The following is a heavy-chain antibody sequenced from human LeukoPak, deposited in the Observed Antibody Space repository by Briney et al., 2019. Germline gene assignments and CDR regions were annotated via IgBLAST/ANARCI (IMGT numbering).Heavy chain of an antibody. D-gene: IGHD3-3*01. CDR3: ARVPSYYDFWSGYYTGGKNWFNP. CDR1: GGTFSSYA. CDR2: IIPILGIA. Sequence: SVKVSCKASGGTFSSYAISWVRQAPGQGLEWMGRIIPILGIANYAQKFQGRVTITADKSTSTAYMELSSLRSEDTAVYYCARVPSYYDFWSGYYTGGKNWFNPWGQGTLVTVSS. V-gene: IGHV1-69*04. J-gene: IGHJ5*02.